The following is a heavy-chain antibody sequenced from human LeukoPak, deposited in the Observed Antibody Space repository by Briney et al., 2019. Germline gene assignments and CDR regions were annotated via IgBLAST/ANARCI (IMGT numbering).Heavy chain of an antibody. CDR3: ARGEYQLLLSAFDI. CDR1: GYTFTGYY. CDR2: INPNSGGT. J-gene: IGHJ3*02. V-gene: IGHV1-2*02. Sequence: ASVKVSCKASGYTFTGYYMHWVRQASGQGLEGMGWINPNSGGTNYAQTFQGRVTMTRDTSISTACMELSRLRSDDTAVYYCARGEYQLLLSAFDIWGQGTMVTVSS. D-gene: IGHD2-2*01.